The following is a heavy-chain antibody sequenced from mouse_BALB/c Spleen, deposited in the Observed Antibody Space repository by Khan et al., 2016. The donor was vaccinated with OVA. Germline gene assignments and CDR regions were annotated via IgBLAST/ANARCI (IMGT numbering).Heavy chain of an antibody. J-gene: IGHJ3*01. Sequence: EVQLVESGGDLVRPGGSLKLSCAASGFTFSAYGMSWVRQSPDKRLEWVATINRDGYYTYYTDSLKGRFIISRANAKNTLYLHMRSLKSEDTAMYYCSSHLTGSFAYWGQGTLVTVSA. V-gene: IGHV5-6*01. CDR2: INRDGYYT. D-gene: IGHD4-1*01. CDR3: SSHLTGSFAY. CDR1: GFTFSAYG.